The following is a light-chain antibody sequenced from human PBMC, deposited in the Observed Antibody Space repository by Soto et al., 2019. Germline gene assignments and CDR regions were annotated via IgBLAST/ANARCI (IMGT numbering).Light chain of an antibody. CDR2: AAS. CDR1: QSISNW. V-gene: IGKV1-12*01. CDR3: QQANSLSIT. Sequence: DIQMTPSPSSLSASFVARVTLPCPASQSISNWLAWYQQKPGKAPKLLIYAASSLQSGVPSRFSGSGSGTDFTLSISGLQPEDFGTYYCQQANSLSITFGQGTRLEIK. J-gene: IGKJ5*01.